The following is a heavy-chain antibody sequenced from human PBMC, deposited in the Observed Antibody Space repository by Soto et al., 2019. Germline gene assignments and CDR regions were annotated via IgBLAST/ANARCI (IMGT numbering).Heavy chain of an antibody. V-gene: IGHV4-39*01. CDR3: ARRERAAGTDWWFDP. Sequence: PSETLSLTCTVSGGSISSSSFHWGWIRQPPGKGLEWIGSIYYSGSTYYSPSLKNQDTISVDTSKNQFSLKLSSVTAADTAVYYCARRERAAGTDWWFDPWGQGTLVT. D-gene: IGHD6-13*01. CDR1: GGSISSSSFH. J-gene: IGHJ5*02. CDR2: IYYSGST.